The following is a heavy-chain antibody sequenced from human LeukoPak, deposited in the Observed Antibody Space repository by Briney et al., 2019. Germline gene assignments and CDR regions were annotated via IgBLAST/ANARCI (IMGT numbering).Heavy chain of an antibody. Sequence: GGSLRLSCAASGFTFTDYAMSWVRQALGKGLEWVSSISSSSYIYYADSVKGRFTISRDNAKNSLYLQMNSLRAEDTAVYYCARGIDYWGQGTLVTVSS. CDR2: ISSSSYI. CDR3: ARGIDY. J-gene: IGHJ4*02. V-gene: IGHV3-69-1*01. CDR1: GFTFTDYA.